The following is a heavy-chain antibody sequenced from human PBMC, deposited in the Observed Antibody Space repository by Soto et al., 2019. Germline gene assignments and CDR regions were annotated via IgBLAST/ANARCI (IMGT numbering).Heavy chain of an antibody. CDR3: ARDSLALFDS. D-gene: IGHD5-12*01. CDR1: DGSVSSGNYY. V-gene: IGHV4-61*01. J-gene: IGHJ4*02. Sequence: SETLSLTCTVSDGSVSSGNYYWTWIRQPPGKGLEWIGYIHSSGSTLYNPSLKSRVFISVDTSMNQFSLKLTSVTAADTALYFCARDSLALFDSWGQGTLVTVSS. CDR2: IHSSGST.